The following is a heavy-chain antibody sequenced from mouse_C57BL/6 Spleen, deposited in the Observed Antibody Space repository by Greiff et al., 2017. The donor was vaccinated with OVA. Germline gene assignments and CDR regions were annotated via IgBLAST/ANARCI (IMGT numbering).Heavy chain of an antibody. CDR2: FHPYNDDT. J-gene: IGHJ2*01. D-gene: IGHD1-1*01. Sequence: VQLQQSGAELVKPGASVKMSCKASGYTFTTYPIEWMKQNHGKSLEWIGNFHPYNDDTKYNEKFKGKATLTVEKSSSTVYLELSRLTSDDSAVYYCARGANCYGSSYRVFDYWGQGTTLTVSS. CDR3: ARGANCYGSSYRVFDY. V-gene: IGHV1-47*01. CDR1: GYTFTTYP.